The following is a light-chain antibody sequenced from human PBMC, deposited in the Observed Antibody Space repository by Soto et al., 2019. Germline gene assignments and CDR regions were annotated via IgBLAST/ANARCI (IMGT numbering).Light chain of an antibody. V-gene: IGKV3-20*01. J-gene: IGKJ3*01. Sequence: EIVLTQSPGTLSLSPGERATLSCRASQSVSVNSLAWYQQKGGQAPRLLIYAASTRATGDPDRFSGSGSGTDFALTISRLETEDFEVYYCQQYGGSPFTFGHGNKVDIK. CDR2: AAS. CDR3: QQYGGSPFT. CDR1: QSVSVNS.